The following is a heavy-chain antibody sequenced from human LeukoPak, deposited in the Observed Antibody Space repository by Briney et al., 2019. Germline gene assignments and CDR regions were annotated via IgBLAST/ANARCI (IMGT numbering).Heavy chain of an antibody. CDR2: IYHSGST. V-gene: IGHV4-34*01. J-gene: IGHJ5*02. Sequence: PSETLSLTCAVYGGSFSGYYWSWIRQPPGKGLEWIGSIYHSGSTYYNPSLKSRVTISVDTSKNQFSLKLSSVTAADTAVYYCARDRVAVEGGFDPWGQGTLVTVSS. CDR1: GGSFSGYY. CDR3: ARDRVAVEGGFDP. D-gene: IGHD3-10*01.